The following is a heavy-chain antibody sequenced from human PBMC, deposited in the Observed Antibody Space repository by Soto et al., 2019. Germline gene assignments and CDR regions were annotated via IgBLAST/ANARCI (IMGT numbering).Heavy chain of an antibody. D-gene: IGHD3-10*01. Sequence: QVQLVESGGGVVQPGRSLRLSCSASGFSFSIHGMHWVRQPPGKGLEWVSLVWYDGSNENYADSVKGRFTISRDNSKNTLYLEMNSLTAEDTAVYYCARGPKLGDSGSNYDYWGQGTLVTVSS. CDR3: ARGPKLGDSGSNYDY. CDR1: GFSFSIHG. CDR2: VWYDGSNE. V-gene: IGHV3-33*01. J-gene: IGHJ4*02.